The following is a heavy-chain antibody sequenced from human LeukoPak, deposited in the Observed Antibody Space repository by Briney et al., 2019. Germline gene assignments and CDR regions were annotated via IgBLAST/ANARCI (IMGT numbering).Heavy chain of an antibody. J-gene: IGHJ4*02. CDR2: VSGSGGST. V-gene: IGHV3-23*01. Sequence: PGGSLRLSCAASGFTFSSNAMSWVRQAPGKGLEWVSSVSGSGGSTYYADSAKGRFTISRDNSKNTLYLQMNSLRAEDTAVYYCARETDRGFFDYWGQGTLVTVSS. D-gene: IGHD3-22*01. CDR1: GFTFSSNA. CDR3: ARETDRGFFDY.